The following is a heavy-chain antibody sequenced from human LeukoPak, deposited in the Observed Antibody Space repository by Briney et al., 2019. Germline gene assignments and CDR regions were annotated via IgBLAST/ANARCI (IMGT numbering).Heavy chain of an antibody. D-gene: IGHD3-10*01. CDR1: GFSFSNYD. V-gene: IGHV3-23*01. J-gene: IGHJ4*02. Sequence: GGSLRLSCAASGFSFSNYDMSWVRQAPGKGLEWVSAISGSGSNTHYADSVKGRFTISRDNFKNTLYLQINSLRAEDTAIYYCAKPGYYGSESWDRLDYWGQGTLVTVSS. CDR2: ISGSGSNT. CDR3: AKPGYYGSESWDRLDY.